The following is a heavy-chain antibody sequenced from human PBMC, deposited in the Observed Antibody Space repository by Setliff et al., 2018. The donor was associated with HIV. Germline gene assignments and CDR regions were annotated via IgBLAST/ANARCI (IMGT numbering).Heavy chain of an antibody. Sequence: ASVKVSCKASGYTFTSYAMHWVRQAPGQRLEWMGCINSNTGSPTYAQGFTGRFVFSVDTPVSTAYLQIFSLKTEDTAVYYCTRDHTPPPNYDFWSGQIDLRNIFYYMDVWGTVSPVTVSS. D-gene: IGHD3-3*01. CDR3: TRDHTPPPNYDFWSGQIDLRNIFYYMDV. V-gene: IGHV7-4-1*01. J-gene: IGHJ6*03. CDR1: GYTFTSYA. CDR2: INSNTGSP.